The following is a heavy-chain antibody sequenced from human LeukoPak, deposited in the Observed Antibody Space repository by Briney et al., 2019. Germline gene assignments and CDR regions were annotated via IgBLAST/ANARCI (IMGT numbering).Heavy chain of an antibody. J-gene: IGHJ4*02. CDR2: IYHSGST. CDR1: GYSISSGYY. V-gene: IGHV4-38-2*01. Sequence: PSETLSLTCAVSGYSISSGYYWGWIRQPPGKGLEWIGSIYHSGSTYYNPSLKSRVTILVDTSKNQFSLKLSSVTAADTAVYYCAGQGEVGATVYWGQGTLVTVSS. CDR3: AGQGEVGATVY. D-gene: IGHD1-26*01.